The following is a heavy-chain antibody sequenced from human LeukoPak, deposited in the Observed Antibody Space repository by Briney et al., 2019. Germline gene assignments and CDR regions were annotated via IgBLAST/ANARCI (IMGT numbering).Heavy chain of an antibody. V-gene: IGHV3-33*01. J-gene: IGHJ4*02. CDR3: ARGRGISSWYVEL. CDR2: IWDDGHKE. CDR1: GFTFSSYG. D-gene: IGHD6-13*01. Sequence: GRSLRLSCAASGFTFSSYGMHWVRQAPGKGLEWLALIWDDGHKEKYADSVKGRFTISRDNSKNTLYLQMNSLRAEDTAVYYCARGRGISSWYVELWGQGSLVSLSS.